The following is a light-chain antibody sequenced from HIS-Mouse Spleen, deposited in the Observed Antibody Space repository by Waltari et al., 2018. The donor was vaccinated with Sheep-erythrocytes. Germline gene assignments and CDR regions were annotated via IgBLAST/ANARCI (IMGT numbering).Light chain of an antibody. CDR2: AAS. Sequence: DIQMTQSPSSLSASVGDRVTITCRASQSISSYLNWYQQKPGKAPKLLIYAASSLQSGVPSRFSGSGSGTDFTLTISSLQPEDFATYYCQQSYSTPPTFGRATEVEIE. J-gene: IGKJ4*02. V-gene: IGKV1-39*01. CDR1: QSISSY. CDR3: QQSYSTPPT.